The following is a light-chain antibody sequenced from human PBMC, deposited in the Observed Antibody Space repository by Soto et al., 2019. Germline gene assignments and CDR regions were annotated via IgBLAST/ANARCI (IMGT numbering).Light chain of an antibody. J-gene: IGLJ3*02. CDR2: EVN. CDR3: NSFAGSAKVV. Sequence: QAALTQPPSASGSPGPSVTISCTGTNSDVGGYNYVSGYQQYPGKAPKRLIYEVNKRTSRVPGRLSGVKAGNTAYLTVSGLQAEDEADYYCNSFAGSAKVVVGGGTKLTVL. CDR1: NSDVGGYNY. V-gene: IGLV2-8*01.